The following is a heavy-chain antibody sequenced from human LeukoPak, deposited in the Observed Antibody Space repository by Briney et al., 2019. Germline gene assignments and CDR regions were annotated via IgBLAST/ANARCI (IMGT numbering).Heavy chain of an antibody. V-gene: IGHV3-23*01. D-gene: IGHD6-13*01. CDR1: GFTFSNYA. Sequence: GGSLRLSCAASGFTFSNYAMSWVRQAPGKGLEWVSSISSGGVSTYYADSVKGRFTISRDNSKNTLYLQMYSLRAEDTAVYYCAKVLVASGLDSWGQGTLVAVSS. J-gene: IGHJ4*02. CDR3: AKVLVASGLDS. CDR2: ISSGGVST.